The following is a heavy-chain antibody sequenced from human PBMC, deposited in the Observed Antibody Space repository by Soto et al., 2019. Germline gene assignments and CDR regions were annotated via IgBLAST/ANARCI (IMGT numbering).Heavy chain of an antibody. V-gene: IGHV1-2*02. D-gene: IGHD3-3*01. CDR1: GYPVTAYY. CDR2: INPATGAA. J-gene: IGHJ3*02. CDR3: ARGGGVGVAGAAAFDM. Sequence: QLHLVQSGAVVKKPGASVTVSCSASGYPVTAYYMHWVRQAPGRGLEWMGGINPATGAAKYTQTFQGRVPMTRDTSTRTVFRELSGLTYDDTAVFYCARGGGVGVAGAAAFDMWGQGTLVNVSS.